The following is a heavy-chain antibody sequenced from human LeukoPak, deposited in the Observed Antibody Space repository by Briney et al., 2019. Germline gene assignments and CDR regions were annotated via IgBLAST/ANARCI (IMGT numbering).Heavy chain of an antibody. CDR1: GFTHY. J-gene: IGHJ4*02. CDR3: ARDEFYDSSTYYPPFDY. CDR2: IYRGGST. V-gene: IGHV3-53*01. Sequence: GGSLRLSCAASGFTHYMTWVRQAPGKGLERVSVIYRGGSTYYAASVKGRFSVSRDNSKNTVYLQMNSLRAEDTAVYYCARDEFYDSSTYYPPFDYWGQGTLVTVSS. D-gene: IGHD3-22*01.